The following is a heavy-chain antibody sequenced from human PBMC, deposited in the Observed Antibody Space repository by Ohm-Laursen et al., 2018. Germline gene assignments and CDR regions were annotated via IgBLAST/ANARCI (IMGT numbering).Heavy chain of an antibody. J-gene: IGHJ4*02. CDR1: AFTFSNSA. Sequence: SLRLSCTASAFTFSNSAMHWVRQAPGKGLEWVAVIYYDGSNKYYADSVKGRFTFSRDNSKNTLFLQMNSLRAEDTAIYYCARDRGGSHYVDYWGQGTLVTVSS. CDR2: IYYDGSNK. CDR3: ARDRGGSHYVDY. D-gene: IGHD1-26*01. V-gene: IGHV3-33*01.